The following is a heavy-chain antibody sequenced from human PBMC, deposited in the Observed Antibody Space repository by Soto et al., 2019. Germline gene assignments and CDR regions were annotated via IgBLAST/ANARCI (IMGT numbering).Heavy chain of an antibody. CDR2: ISYDGSNK. J-gene: IGHJ6*02. V-gene: IGHV3-30*18. D-gene: IGHD2-15*01. CDR1: GFTFSSYG. Sequence: LRLSCAASGFTFSSYGMHWVRQAPGKGLEWVAVISYDGSNKYYADSVKGRFTISRDNSKNTLYLQMNSLRAEDTAVYYCAKGGDIVVVAAATPDGMDVWGQGTTVTVSS. CDR3: AKGGDIVVVAAATPDGMDV.